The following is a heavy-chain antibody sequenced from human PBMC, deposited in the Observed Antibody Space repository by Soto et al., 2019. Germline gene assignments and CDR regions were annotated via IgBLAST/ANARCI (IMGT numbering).Heavy chain of an antibody. V-gene: IGHV3-7*01. CDR1: GFTLSSYW. Sequence: GGSLRLSCEASGFTLSSYWLSWFRQAPGNGLQGVANIKQAGSEKYYVDSVKGRFTISRDNANNSLYLQRNSRRAEDTAVYYCARVGWDPITMFRGPHDYWGQGFLLTVT. CDR3: ARVGWDPITMFRGPHDY. CDR2: IKQAGSEK. J-gene: IGHJ4*02. D-gene: IGHD3-10*01.